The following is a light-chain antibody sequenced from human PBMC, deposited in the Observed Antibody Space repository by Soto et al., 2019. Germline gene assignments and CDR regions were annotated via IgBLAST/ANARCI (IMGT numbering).Light chain of an antibody. CDR1: QSISTW. Sequence: DIHMTQSPSTLSGSVGYRFTITCRASQSISTWLAWFQQKPGKAPKLLIYKASSLESGVPSRLSGSGSGTEFTLTISSLQPDDFPTYYCQQYNSYSTFGQGTRLEIK. V-gene: IGKV1-5*03. J-gene: IGKJ5*01. CDR3: QQYNSYST. CDR2: KAS.